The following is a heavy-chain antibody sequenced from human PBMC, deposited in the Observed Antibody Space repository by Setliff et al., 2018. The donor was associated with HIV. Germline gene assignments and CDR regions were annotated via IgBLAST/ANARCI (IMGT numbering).Heavy chain of an antibody. J-gene: IGHJ4*02. CDR2: IFHTGSA. CDR3: ARQVSIPGVAVTPLDY. D-gene: IGHD3-3*01. CDR1: GASMRDYY. Sequence: PSETLSLTCTVSGASMRDYYWTWIRQSPGKGLEWIGHIFHTGSATYNPSLRSRLTMSIDTSSGQFSLRLTSGTAADAAVYYCARQVSIPGVAVTPLDYWGQGSLVTVSS. V-gene: IGHV4-59*08.